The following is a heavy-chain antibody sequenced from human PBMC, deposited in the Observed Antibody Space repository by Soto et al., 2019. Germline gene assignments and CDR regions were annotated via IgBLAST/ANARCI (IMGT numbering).Heavy chain of an antibody. Sequence: GSGPTLVNPTQTLTLTCTFSGFSLTSSGVGVGWIRQPPGKALEWLALIYWDDDKIYTPSLKTRLTISKDTSKNQVVLTMTNMDPVDTATYYCARTRACYTDPRFDYWGQGTLVTVSS. J-gene: IGHJ4*02. D-gene: IGHD3-16*02. CDR1: GFSLTSSGVG. CDR2: IYWDDDK. V-gene: IGHV2-5*02. CDR3: ARTRACYTDPRFDY.